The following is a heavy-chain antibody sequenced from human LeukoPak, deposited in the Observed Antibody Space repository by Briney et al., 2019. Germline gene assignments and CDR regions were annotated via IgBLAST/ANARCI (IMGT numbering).Heavy chain of an antibody. CDR2: INHSGST. D-gene: IGHD6-13*01. J-gene: IGHJ5*02. Sequence: SETLSLTCAVYGGSFSGYYWSWIRQPPGKGLEWIGEINHSGSTNYNPSLKSRVTISVDTSKNQFSLKLSSVTAADTAVYYCARARSAAGRWAWFDPWGQGTLVTVSS. V-gene: IGHV4-34*01. CDR1: GGSFSGYY. CDR3: ARARSAAGRWAWFDP.